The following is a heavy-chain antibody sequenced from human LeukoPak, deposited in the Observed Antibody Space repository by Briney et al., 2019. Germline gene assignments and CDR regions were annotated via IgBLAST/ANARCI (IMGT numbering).Heavy chain of an antibody. CDR2: INPNSGGT. Sequence: AASVKVSCTSSGYIFTGFYMHWVRQAHGQGLEWMGWINPNSGGTNYAQKFQGRVTMTRDTSISTAYMELSRLRSDDTGVYYCARSGYSSGLPFDYWGQGTLVTVSS. CDR3: ARSGYSSGLPFDY. V-gene: IGHV1-2*02. CDR1: GYIFTGFY. D-gene: IGHD6-19*01. J-gene: IGHJ4*02.